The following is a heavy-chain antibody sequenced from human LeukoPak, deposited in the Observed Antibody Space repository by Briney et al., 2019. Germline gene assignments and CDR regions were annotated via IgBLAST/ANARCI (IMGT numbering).Heavy chain of an antibody. CDR1: GYSFTTYW. J-gene: IGHJ3*01. CDR2: IYPGDSDT. CDR3: ARLCGAGCPPGAFDL. Sequence: KTGESLKISCETSGYSFTTYWIGWVRQMPAKGLEWRSIIYPGDSDTRYSPSFHGQVTISADKSISTAYLQWSSLKASDTAMYYCARLCGAGCPPGAFDLWGQGTMVTVSS. V-gene: IGHV5-51*01. D-gene: IGHD2-21*02.